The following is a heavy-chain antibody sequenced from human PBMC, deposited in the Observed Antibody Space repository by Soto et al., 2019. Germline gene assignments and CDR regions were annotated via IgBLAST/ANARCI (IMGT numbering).Heavy chain of an antibody. CDR1: GFTVSSNY. CDR3: ARFFPDYGLDV. Sequence: GGSLRLSCAASGFTVSSNYMSWVRQAPGKGLEWVSVLYSDDTTNYADSVKGRFTISRVNSKNTLYLQMNSLRAEDTAVYYCARFFPDYGLDVWGQGTTVTVSS. V-gene: IGHV3-53*01. J-gene: IGHJ6*02. D-gene: IGHD3-3*01. CDR2: LYSDDTT.